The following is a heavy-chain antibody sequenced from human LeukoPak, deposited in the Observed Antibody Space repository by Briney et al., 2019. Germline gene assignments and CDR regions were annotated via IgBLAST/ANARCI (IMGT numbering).Heavy chain of an antibody. J-gene: IGHJ4*02. D-gene: IGHD6-13*01. CDR2: ISYDGSNK. V-gene: IGHV3-30*04. Sequence: GGSLRLSCAASGFTFNSYSMHWIRQAPGKGLEWVALISYDGSNKDYANSVKGRFTISRDNSKNTLYVQINSLKAEDTAVYYCARGVRGSSWVSFEYWGQGTLVTVSS. CDR1: GFTFNSYS. CDR3: ARGVRGSSWVSFEY.